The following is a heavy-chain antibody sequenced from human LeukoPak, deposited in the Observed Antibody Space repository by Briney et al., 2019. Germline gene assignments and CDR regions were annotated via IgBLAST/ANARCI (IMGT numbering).Heavy chain of an antibody. V-gene: IGHV3-7*01. Sequence: GGSLRLSCAASGFTFSNYWMSWVRQAPGKGLEWLANIIQNGSEMYYVDSVKGRFTISRDNGKNSLYLQINSLRADDTAVYYCARDQGSMIVVRTTTWYFDLWGRGTLATVSS. CDR1: GFTFSNYW. D-gene: IGHD3-22*01. J-gene: IGHJ2*01. CDR3: ARDQGSMIVVRTTTWYFDL. CDR2: IIQNGSEM.